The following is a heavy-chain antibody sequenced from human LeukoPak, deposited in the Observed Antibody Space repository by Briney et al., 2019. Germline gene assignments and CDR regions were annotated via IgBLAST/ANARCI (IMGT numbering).Heavy chain of an antibody. J-gene: IGHJ4*02. CDR3: AREENNIVGAIMGFDY. V-gene: IGHV3-30*04. D-gene: IGHD1-26*01. CDR2: ISYDGSNK. CDR1: GFTFSSYA. Sequence: GGSLRLSCAASGFTFSSYAMSWVRQAPGKGLEWVAVISYDGSNKYYADSVKGRFTISRDNSKNTLYLQMNSLRAEDTAVYYCAREENNIVGAIMGFDYWGQGTLVTVSS.